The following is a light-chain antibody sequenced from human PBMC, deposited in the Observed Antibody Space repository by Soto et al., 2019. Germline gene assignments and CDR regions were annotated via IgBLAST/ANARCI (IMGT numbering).Light chain of an antibody. V-gene: IGKV3-11*01. J-gene: IGKJ4*01. CDR1: QSVSSY. CDR2: DAS. Sequence: EIVLTQSPATLSLSPGERATLSCRSSQSVSSYLAWYQQKPVQAPLLLIYDASTRATGIPARFSGSGSGTVLTLTISSLEPEDFAVYCCQQRSNWLFTFGGGTKVESK. CDR3: QQRSNWLFT.